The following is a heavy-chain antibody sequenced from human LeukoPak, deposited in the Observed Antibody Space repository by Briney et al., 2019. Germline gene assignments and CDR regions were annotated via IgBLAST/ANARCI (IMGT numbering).Heavy chain of an antibody. D-gene: IGHD6-13*01. Sequence: GGSLRLSCAASGFTFSSYAMHWVRQAPGKGLEWVAVISYDGSNKYYADSVKGRFTISRDNSKNTLYLQMNSLRAEDTAVYYCAKGSRPLTRSSWLYYYGMDVWGQGTTVTVSS. V-gene: IGHV3-30-3*01. CDR2: ISYDGSNK. CDR3: AKGSRPLTRSSWLYYYGMDV. CDR1: GFTFSSYA. J-gene: IGHJ6*02.